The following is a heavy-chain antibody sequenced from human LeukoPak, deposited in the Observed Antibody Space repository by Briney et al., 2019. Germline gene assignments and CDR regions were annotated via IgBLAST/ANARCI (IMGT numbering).Heavy chain of an antibody. Sequence: PSETLSLTCTVSGGSISSYYWSWIRQPPGKGLEWIGYIYYSGSTNYNPSLKSRVTISVDTSKNQFSLKLSSVTAADTAVYYCARVVRAYYYYYMDVRGKGTTVTVSS. CDR1: GGSISSYY. CDR2: IYYSGST. D-gene: IGHD2-21*01. V-gene: IGHV4-59*12. J-gene: IGHJ6*03. CDR3: ARVVRAYYYYYMDV.